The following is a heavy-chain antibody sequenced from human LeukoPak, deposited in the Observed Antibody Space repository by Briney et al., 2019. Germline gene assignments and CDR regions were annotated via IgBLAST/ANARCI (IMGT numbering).Heavy chain of an antibody. CDR3: AKAPYYYDSSGYPGDY. CDR2: ISGGST. V-gene: IGHV3-38-3*01. Sequence: GGSLRLSCAASGFTVSSNEMSWVRQAPGKGLEWVSSISGGSTYYADSRKGRFTISRDNSKNTLYLQMNSLRAEDTAVYYCAKAPYYYDSSGYPGDYWGQGTLVTVSS. CDR1: GFTVSSNE. J-gene: IGHJ4*02. D-gene: IGHD3-22*01.